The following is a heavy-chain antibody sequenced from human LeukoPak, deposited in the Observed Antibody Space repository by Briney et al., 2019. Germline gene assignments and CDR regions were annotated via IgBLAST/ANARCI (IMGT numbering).Heavy chain of an antibody. CDR3: AKVQLSKSDYYDSSGYDYYFDY. CDR1: GFTFSSYG. D-gene: IGHD3-22*01. CDR2: IWYDGSNK. V-gene: IGHV3-33*06. Sequence: GGSLRLSCAASGFTFSSYGMHWVRQAPGKGVEWVAVIWYDGSNKYYADSVKGRFTISRDNSKNTLYLQMNSLRAEDTAVYYCAKVQLSKSDYYDSSGYDYYFDYWGQGTLVTVSS. J-gene: IGHJ4*02.